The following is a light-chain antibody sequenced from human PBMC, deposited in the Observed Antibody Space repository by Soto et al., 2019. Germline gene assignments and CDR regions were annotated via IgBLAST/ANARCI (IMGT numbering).Light chain of an antibody. CDR2: GNS. CDR3: QSYDSSLSDLV. Sequence: QSVLTQPASVSGAPGQRITISCTGSSSNIGAGNDVHCYQQHPGTAPKLLIYGNSNRPSGVPDRFSGSKSGTSASLAITGVKAEDEADYYCQSYDSSLSDLVFGGGTKLTVL. V-gene: IGLV1-40*01. CDR1: SSNIGAGND. J-gene: IGLJ3*02.